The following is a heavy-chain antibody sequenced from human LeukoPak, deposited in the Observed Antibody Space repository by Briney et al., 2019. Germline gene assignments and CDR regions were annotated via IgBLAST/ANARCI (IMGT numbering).Heavy chain of an antibody. CDR3: AKGSGFGDFDY. J-gene: IGHJ4*02. D-gene: IGHD3-10*01. Sequence: GGSLRLSCAASGFTISSNYLSWVRQAPGKGLEWVSAISGSGGSTYYADSVKGRFTISRDNSKNTLYLQMNSLRAEDTAVYYCAKGSGFGDFDYWGQGTLVTVSS. CDR1: GFTISSNY. CDR2: ISGSGGST. V-gene: IGHV3-23*01.